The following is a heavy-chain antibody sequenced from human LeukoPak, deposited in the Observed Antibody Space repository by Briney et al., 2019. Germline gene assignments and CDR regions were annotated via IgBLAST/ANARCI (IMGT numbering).Heavy chain of an antibody. CDR3: ARAGTTVILDY. D-gene: IGHD4-17*01. CDR2: IWYDGSNK. J-gene: IGHJ4*02. Sequence: GGSLRLSCAASGFTFSSYGMHWVRQAPGKGLEWVAVIWYDGSNKYYADSVKGRFTISSDNSKNTLYLQMNSLRAEDMAVYYCARAGTTVILDYWGQGTLVTVSS. CDR1: GFTFSSYG. V-gene: IGHV3-33*01.